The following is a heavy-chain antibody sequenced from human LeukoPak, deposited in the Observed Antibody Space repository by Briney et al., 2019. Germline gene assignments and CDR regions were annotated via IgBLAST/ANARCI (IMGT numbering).Heavy chain of an antibody. V-gene: IGHV4-61*05. D-gene: IGHD3-16*01. Sequence: PSETLSLTCTVSGGSISSSRYYWGWIRQPPGKGLEWIGYIYYSGSTTYNPSLKSRVTISVDTSKNQFSLKLSSVTAADTAVYYCARAGWGQMSFDYWGQGTLVTVSS. CDR1: GGSISSSRYY. CDR2: IYYSGST. CDR3: ARAGWGQMSFDY. J-gene: IGHJ4*02.